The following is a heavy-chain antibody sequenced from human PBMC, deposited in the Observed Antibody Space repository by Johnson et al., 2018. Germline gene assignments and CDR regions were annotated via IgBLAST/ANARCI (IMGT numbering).Heavy chain of an antibody. CDR1: GGTFKSYA. J-gene: IGHJ1*01. CDR2: IIPKFDTA. V-gene: IGHV1-69*01. D-gene: IGHD1-14*01. Sequence: QVQLVQSGAEVKKPGSSVKVSCKASGGTFKSYAITWLRQAPGQGFEWMGGIIPKFDTANYAQKFQDRVTITADESTGTAYMELSSLTFEDTAVYYCARGVSYKTDWGQGTQVTVSS. CDR3: ARGVSYKTD.